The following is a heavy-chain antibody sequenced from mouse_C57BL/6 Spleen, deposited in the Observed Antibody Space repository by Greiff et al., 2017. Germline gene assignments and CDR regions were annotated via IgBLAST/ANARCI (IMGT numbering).Heavy chain of an antibody. Sequence: QVQLQQSGPELVKPGASVKISCKASGYAFSSSWMNWVKQRPGKGLEWIGRIYPGDGDTNYNGKFKGKATLTADKSSSTAYMQLSSLTSEDSAVYFCARVGSWFAYWGQGTLVTVSA. CDR1: GYAFSSSW. CDR3: ARVGSWFAY. CDR2: IYPGDGDT. J-gene: IGHJ3*01. V-gene: IGHV1-82*01.